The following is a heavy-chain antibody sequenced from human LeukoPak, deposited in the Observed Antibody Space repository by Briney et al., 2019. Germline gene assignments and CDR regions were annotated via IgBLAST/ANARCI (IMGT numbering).Heavy chain of an antibody. V-gene: IGHV4-31*03. CDR1: GGSINSGGCY. Sequence: SETLSLTCSVSGGSINSGGCYWTWIRQHPGKGLEWIGYIHYTGSTYYNPSLKSRVTFSVDTSKNQFSLKLNPVTAADTALYYCARGTTDGYSYGRFDYWGQGTLVTVSS. J-gene: IGHJ4*02. CDR3: ARGTTDGYSYGRFDY. D-gene: IGHD5-18*01. CDR2: IHYTGST.